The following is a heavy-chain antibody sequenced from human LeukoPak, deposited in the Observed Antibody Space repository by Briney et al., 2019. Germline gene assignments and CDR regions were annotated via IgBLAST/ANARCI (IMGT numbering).Heavy chain of an antibody. Sequence: GGSLRLSCTASGFTLTTYEMNWVRQAPGKGLEWVSYSSSGSPIYYADSAKGRFTISRDNAKNPLYLQMNNLRAEDTAVYYCARGGYDVGSGTYGYGLDVWGQGTTVTVSS. J-gene: IGHJ6*02. CDR3: ARGGYDVGSGTYGYGLDV. D-gene: IGHD3-10*01. CDR1: GFTLTTYE. V-gene: IGHV3-48*03. CDR2: SSSGSPI.